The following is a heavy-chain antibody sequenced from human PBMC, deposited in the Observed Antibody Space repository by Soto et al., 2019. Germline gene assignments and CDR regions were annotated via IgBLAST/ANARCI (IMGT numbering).Heavy chain of an antibody. CDR3: ARDICSSTSCYQDGMDV. CDR1: VGSISSGDYY. D-gene: IGHD2-2*01. J-gene: IGHJ6*02. CDR2: IYYSGST. Sequence: QLQLQKSGPGLWKPSQTRSLTCTVSVGSISSGDYYGVWIPQPPRKGREWMGYIYYSGSTYYNPSLKSRVTISVDTSKNQFSLKLSSVTAADTAVYYCARDICSSTSCYQDGMDVWGQGTTVTVSS. V-gene: IGHV4-30-4*01.